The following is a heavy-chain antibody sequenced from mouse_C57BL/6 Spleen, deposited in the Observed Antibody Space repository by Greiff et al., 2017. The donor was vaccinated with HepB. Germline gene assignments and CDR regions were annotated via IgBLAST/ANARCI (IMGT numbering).Heavy chain of an antibody. CDR1: GYTFTSYW. D-gene: IGHD1-2*01. CDR2: IDPSDSYT. Sequence: VKLQQPGAELVRPGTSVKLSCKASGYTFTSYWMHWVKQRPGQGLEWIGVIDPSDSYTNYNQKFKGKATLTVDTSSSTAYMQLSSLTSEDSAVYYCARSGLLRQAWFAYWGQGTLVTVSA. V-gene: IGHV1-59*01. CDR3: ARSGLLRQAWFAY. J-gene: IGHJ3*01.